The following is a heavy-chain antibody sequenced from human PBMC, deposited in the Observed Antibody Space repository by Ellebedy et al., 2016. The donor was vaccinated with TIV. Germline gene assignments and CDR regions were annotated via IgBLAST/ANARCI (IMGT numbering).Heavy chain of an antibody. V-gene: IGHV3-23*01. CDR1: GFTFSRYS. CDR2: IVGSGGGI. J-gene: IGHJ4*02. CDR3: ARDRTAGDGYWVFDQ. Sequence: GESLKISCAASGFTFSRYSMTWGRQAPGKGLEWVSGIVGSGGGIFYADSVKGRFTISRDNSKRTVDLQMNSLRAEDTAIYYCARDRTAGDGYWVFDQWGQGALVTVSS. D-gene: IGHD5-18*01.